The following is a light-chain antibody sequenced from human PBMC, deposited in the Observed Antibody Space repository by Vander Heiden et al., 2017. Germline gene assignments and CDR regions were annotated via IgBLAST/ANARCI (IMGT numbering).Light chain of an antibody. Sequence: DIVMTQSPDSLALSQGERATINCKSSQSLLYSSNNKNYLAWYQQKPGQPPKLLIYWASTRESGVPDRFSGSGSGTDFTLTINSLQAEDVAVYYCHQYYNPPPWTFGLGTKVEIK. V-gene: IGKV4-1*01. CDR1: QSLLYSSNNKNY. CDR2: WAS. J-gene: IGKJ1*01. CDR3: HQYYNPPPWT.